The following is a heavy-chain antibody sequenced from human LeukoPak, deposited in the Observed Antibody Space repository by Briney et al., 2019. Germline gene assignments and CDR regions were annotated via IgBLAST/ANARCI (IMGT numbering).Heavy chain of an antibody. CDR1: GGSFSGYY. CDR3: ARVLSSSYYYYYYGMDV. CDR2: INHSGST. Sequence: SETLSLTCAVYGGSFSGYYWSWIRQPPGKGLEWIGEINHSGSTNYNPSLKGRVTISVDTSKNQFSLKLSSVTAADTAVYYCARVLSSSYYYYYYGMDVWGQGTTVTVSS. J-gene: IGHJ6*02. D-gene: IGHD6-6*01. V-gene: IGHV4-34*01.